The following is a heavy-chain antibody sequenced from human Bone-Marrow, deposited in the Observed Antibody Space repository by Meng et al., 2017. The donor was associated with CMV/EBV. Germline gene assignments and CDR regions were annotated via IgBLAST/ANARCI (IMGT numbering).Heavy chain of an antibody. CDR3: ARGRGRLDY. CDR2: INDSEST. V-gene: IGHV4-34*01. CDR1: GESFSGFY. Sequence: SETLSLTCAVYGESFSGFYWTWIRQSPGKGLEWIGEINDSESTNYNPSLKSPVSMSVDTSKNQSSLKLNSVTAADTAVYYCARGRGRLDYWGQGMLVTVSS. J-gene: IGHJ4*02. D-gene: IGHD3-10*01.